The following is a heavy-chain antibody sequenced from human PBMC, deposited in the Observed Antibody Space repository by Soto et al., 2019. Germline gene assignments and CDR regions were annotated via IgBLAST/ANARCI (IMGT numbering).Heavy chain of an antibody. D-gene: IGHD4-17*01. Sequence: VQLVQSGAEVKKPGSSVKVSCKASGGTFSSYTISWVRQAPGQGLEWMGRIIPILGIANYAQKFQGRVTITADKSTSTAYMELSSLRSEDTAVYYCARGWVDGDYDLRPFFDYWGQGTLVTVSS. V-gene: IGHV1-69*02. CDR2: IIPILGIA. J-gene: IGHJ4*02. CDR3: ARGWVDGDYDLRPFFDY. CDR1: GGTFSSYT.